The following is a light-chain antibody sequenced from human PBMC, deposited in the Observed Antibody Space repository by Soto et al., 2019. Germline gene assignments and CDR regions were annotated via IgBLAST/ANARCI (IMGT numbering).Light chain of an antibody. V-gene: IGKV3-15*01. CDR1: QSVSSN. J-gene: IGKJ1*01. Sequence: EIVMTQSPATLSVSPGERATLSCRASQSVSSNLAWYQQKPGQAPRLLIYCASTRATGIPARFSGSGSGKEFTLTISSLQSEDFAVYYCPQYNNWPPWTFGQGTKVEIK. CDR3: PQYNNWPPWT. CDR2: CAS.